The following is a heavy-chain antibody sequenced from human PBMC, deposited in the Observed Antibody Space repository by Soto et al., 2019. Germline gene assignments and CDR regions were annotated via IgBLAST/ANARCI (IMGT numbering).Heavy chain of an antibody. J-gene: IGHJ4*02. V-gene: IGHV4-4*02. CDR2: IHHSGDT. Sequence: QVQLQESGPGLVTPSGTLSVTCAVSSGSISSSYWWSWVRQPPGERLEWIGEIHHSGDTNYNPSLESRVTISVDKSKNQFSLRLSSVTAADTAVYYCARIDYGSGSDYNFDSWGQGTLVTVSS. CDR1: SGSISSSYW. CDR3: ARIDYGSGSDYNFDS. D-gene: IGHD3-10*01.